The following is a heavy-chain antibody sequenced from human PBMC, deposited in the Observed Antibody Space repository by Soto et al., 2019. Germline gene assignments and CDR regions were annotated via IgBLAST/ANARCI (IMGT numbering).Heavy chain of an antibody. J-gene: IGHJ4*02. CDR1: GFTFSSFW. CDR2: INSDGSNT. CDR3: ARGGGPAAMSY. D-gene: IGHD2-2*01. V-gene: IGHV3-74*01. Sequence: EVQLVESGGGLVQPGGSLRLSCAASGFTFSSFWMHWVRQAPGEGLVWVSRINSDGSNTNYADSVKGRFTISRDNAKNTLYLQMNSLRAEDTAVYYCARGGGPAAMSYGGQGTLVTVSS.